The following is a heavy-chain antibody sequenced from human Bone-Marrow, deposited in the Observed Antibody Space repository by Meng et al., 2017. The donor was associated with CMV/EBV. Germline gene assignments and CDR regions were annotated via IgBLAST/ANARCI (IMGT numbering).Heavy chain of an antibody. Sequence: GSLRLSCAVYGGSFSGYYWSWIRQPPGKGLEWIGSIYYSGSTYYNPSLKSRVTISVDTSKNQFSLKLSSVTAADTAVYYCARHVISDCSSTSCYPGWFDPWGQGTLVTVSS. CDR2: IYYSGST. J-gene: IGHJ5*02. V-gene: IGHV4-34*01. CDR1: GGSFSGYY. D-gene: IGHD2-2*01. CDR3: ARHVISDCSSTSCYPGWFDP.